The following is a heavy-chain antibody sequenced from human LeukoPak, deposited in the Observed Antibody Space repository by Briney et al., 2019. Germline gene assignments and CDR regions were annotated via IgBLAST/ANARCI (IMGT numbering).Heavy chain of an antibody. CDR2: INYSGST. J-gene: IGHJ4*02. CDR1: GGSISTYY. V-gene: IGHV4-59*12. D-gene: IGHD4-17*01. Sequence: SETLSLTCAVSGGSISTYYWSWIRQPPGKGLEWIGYINYSGSTNYNPSLKSRVTISVDTSKNQFSLKLSSVTTADTAVYYCARGKTTVSLDYWGQGTLVTVSS. CDR3: ARGKTTVSLDY.